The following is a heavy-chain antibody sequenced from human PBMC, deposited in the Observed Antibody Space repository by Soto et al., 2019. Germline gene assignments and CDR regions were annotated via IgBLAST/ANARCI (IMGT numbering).Heavy chain of an antibody. J-gene: IGHJ4*02. V-gene: IGHV1-18*01. D-gene: IGHD1-1*01. CDR1: GYGFTTYG. CDR2: ISAHNGNT. Sequence: QMHLVQSGAEVKKPGASVKVSFKGSGYGFTTYGITWVRQAPGQGLEWMAWISAHNGNTNYAQKLQGRVTVTRDTSTSTAYMELRSLRSDDTAVYYCARGRYGDYWGQGSLVTVSS. CDR3: ARGRYGDY.